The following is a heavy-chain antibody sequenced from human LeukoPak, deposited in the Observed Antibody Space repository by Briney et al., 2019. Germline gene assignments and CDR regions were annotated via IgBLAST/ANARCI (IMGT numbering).Heavy chain of an antibody. J-gene: IGHJ6*02. D-gene: IGHD2-2*01. CDR2: IYYSGST. CDR3: ARDCSSTSCQADGMDV. V-gene: IGHV4-61*01. Sequence: SETLSLTCTVSGGSVSSGSYYWSWIRQPPGKGLEWIGYIYYSGSTNYNPSLKSRVTISVDTSKNQFSLKLSSVTAADTAVYYCARDCSSTSCQADGMDVWGQGTTVTASS. CDR1: GGSVSSGSYY.